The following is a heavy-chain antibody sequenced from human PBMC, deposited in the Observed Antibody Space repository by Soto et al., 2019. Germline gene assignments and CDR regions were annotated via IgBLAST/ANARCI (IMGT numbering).Heavy chain of an antibody. Sequence: SETLSLTCTVSGGSTSNYYWSWILQPPWKGLEWIGHIFYTGNTNYNPALESRVTISVDTSKNQFSLKLSSVTAADTAFYYCARDSGYNYGYFRWFDPWGQGTLVTVSS. V-gene: IGHV4-59*01. CDR3: ARDSGYNYGYFRWFDP. CDR1: GGSTSNYY. J-gene: IGHJ5*02. CDR2: IFYTGNT. D-gene: IGHD5-18*01.